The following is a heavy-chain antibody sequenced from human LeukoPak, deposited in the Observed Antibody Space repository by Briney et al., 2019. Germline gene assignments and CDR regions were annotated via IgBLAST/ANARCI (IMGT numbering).Heavy chain of an antibody. D-gene: IGHD6-19*01. CDR1: GNTFTGYI. J-gene: IGHJ3*02. V-gene: IGHV1-2*06. CDR3: ARELKYSGGWLVAFDI. Sequence: ASVKVSCKASGNTFTGYIMHWGRQALGQGLEWMGRITPNSGGTNYAQKFQGRVTMTRDTSISTAYMELSRLRSDDTAVYYCARELKYSGGWLVAFDIWGQGTMVTVSS. CDR2: ITPNSGGT.